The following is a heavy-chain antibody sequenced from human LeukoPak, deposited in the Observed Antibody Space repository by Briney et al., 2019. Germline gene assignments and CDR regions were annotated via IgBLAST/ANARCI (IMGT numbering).Heavy chain of an antibody. V-gene: IGHV3-30-3*01. CDR2: ISYDGSNK. CDR3: ARDFGEITMIVVVSWFDP. CDR1: GFTFSSYA. J-gene: IGHJ5*02. Sequence: QPGRSLRLSCAASGFTFSSYAMHWVRQAPGKGLEWVAVISYDGSNKYYADSVKGRFTISRDNSKNTLYLQMNSLRAEDTAVYYCARDFGEITMIVVVSWFDPWGQGTLVTVSS. D-gene: IGHD3-22*01.